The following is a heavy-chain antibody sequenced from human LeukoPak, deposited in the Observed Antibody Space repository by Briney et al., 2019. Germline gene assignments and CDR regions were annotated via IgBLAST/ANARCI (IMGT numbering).Heavy chain of an antibody. D-gene: IGHD5-12*01. V-gene: IGHV3-48*01. CDR1: GFTFSSYS. Sequence: PGGSLRLSCAASGFTFSSYSMNWVRQAPGKGLEWVSYISYSSSTIYYADSVKGRFTISRDNAKNSLYLQMNSLRAEDTAVYYCARSSGPNAFDIWGQGTMVTVSS. CDR3: ARSSGPNAFDI. CDR2: ISYSSSTI. J-gene: IGHJ3*02.